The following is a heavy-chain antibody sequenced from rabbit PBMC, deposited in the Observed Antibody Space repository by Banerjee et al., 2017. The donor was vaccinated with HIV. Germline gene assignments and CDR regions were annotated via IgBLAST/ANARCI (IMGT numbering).Heavy chain of an antibody. V-gene: IGHV1S7*01. CDR2: IDPVFGIT. CDR1: GFTLSSYY. CDR3: ARDTGTSFSSYGMDL. D-gene: IGHD7-1*01. J-gene: IGHJ6*01. Sequence: QLVESRGGLVTPGGSLKLSCKASGFTLSSYYMNWVRQAPGKGLEWIGYIDPVFGITYYANWVNGRFSISRENAQNTVFLQMTSLTAADTATYFCARDTGTSFSSYGMDLWGTGT.